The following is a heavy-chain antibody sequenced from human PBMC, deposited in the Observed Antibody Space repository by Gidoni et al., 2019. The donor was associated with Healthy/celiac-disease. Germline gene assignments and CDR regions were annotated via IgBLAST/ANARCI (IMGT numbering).Heavy chain of an antibody. J-gene: IGHJ4*02. CDR3: ARGRTIAAAIDY. CDR2: LNYSGST. V-gene: IGHV4-34*01. D-gene: IGHD6-13*01. Sequence: PPPGKGLEWLGELNYSGSTNYNPSHKSRVTISVDTSKNQFSLKLSSVTAADTAVYYCARGRTIAAAIDYWGQGTLVTVSS.